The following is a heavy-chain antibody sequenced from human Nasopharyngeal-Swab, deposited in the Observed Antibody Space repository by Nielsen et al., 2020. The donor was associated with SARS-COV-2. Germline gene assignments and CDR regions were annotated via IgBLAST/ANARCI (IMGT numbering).Heavy chain of an antibody. J-gene: IGHJ4*02. V-gene: IGHV3-23*01. Sequence: GGSLRLSCAVSGFSFNNYGMHWVRQAPGKGLEWVSVISSSGGSTYYADSVKGRFTISRDNSKNTLYLQMNSLRAEDTAIYYCAKDQEESYYDFWSGYYTFDYWGQGTPVTVSS. CDR3: AKDQEESYYDFWSGYYTFDY. CDR1: GFSFNNYG. CDR2: ISSSGGST. D-gene: IGHD3-3*01.